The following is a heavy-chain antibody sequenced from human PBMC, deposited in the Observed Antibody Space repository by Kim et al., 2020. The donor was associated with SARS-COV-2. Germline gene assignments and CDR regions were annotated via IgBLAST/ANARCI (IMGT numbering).Heavy chain of an antibody. D-gene: IGHD2-2*01. CDR3: ARERSVVVPAAMRGPDYY. V-gene: IGHV4-59*01. Sequence: SETLSLTCTVSGGSISSYYWSWIRQPPGKGLEWIGYIYYSGSTNYNPSLKSRVTISVDTSKNQFSLKLSSVTAADTAVYYCARERSVVVPAAMRGPDYY. CDR2: IYYSGST. CDR1: GGSISSYY. J-gene: IGHJ6*01.